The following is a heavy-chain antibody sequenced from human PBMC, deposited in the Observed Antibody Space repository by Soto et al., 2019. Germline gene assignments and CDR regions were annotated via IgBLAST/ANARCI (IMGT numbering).Heavy chain of an antibody. J-gene: IGHJ3*02. CDR1: GGSISSGGYS. V-gene: IGHV4-30-2*01. CDR3: ASSGSRGIGAFDI. Sequence: QLQLQESGSGLVKASQTLSLTCAVSGGSISSGGYSWGWIRQPPGKGLEWIGYIYHGSTYYNPSLQSRVTISIARSKNQFSLKLSSVTAADTAVYYCASSGSRGIGAFDIWGQGTMVTVSS. D-gene: IGHD3-22*01. CDR2: IYHGST.